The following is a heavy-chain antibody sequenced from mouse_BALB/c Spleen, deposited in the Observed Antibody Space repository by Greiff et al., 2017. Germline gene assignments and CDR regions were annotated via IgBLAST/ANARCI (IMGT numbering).Heavy chain of an antibody. CDR2: ISSGGSYT. D-gene: IGHD1-1*01. CDR3: TRDQGGRLFAY. Sequence: EVKVVESGGGLVKPGGSLKLSCAASGFTFSSYTMSWVRQTPEKRLEWVATISSGGSYTYYPDSVKGRFTISRDNAKNTLYLQMSSLKSEDTAMYYCTRDQGGRLFAYWGQGTLVTVSA. J-gene: IGHJ3*01. CDR1: GFTFSSYT. V-gene: IGHV5-6-4*01.